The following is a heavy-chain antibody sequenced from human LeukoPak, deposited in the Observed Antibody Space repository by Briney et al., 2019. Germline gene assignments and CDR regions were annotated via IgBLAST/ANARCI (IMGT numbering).Heavy chain of an antibody. V-gene: IGHV3-21*01. D-gene: IGHD3-22*01. CDR2: ISSSSSYI. J-gene: IGHJ5*02. Sequence: PGGSLRLSCAASGFTFSSYSMNWVRQAPGKGLEWFSSISSSSSYIYYADSVKGRFTISRDNAKNSLYLQMNSLRAEDTAVYYCARDRLEDDSSGYYFEWFDPWGQGTLVTVSS. CDR1: GFTFSSYS. CDR3: ARDRLEDDSSGYYFEWFDP.